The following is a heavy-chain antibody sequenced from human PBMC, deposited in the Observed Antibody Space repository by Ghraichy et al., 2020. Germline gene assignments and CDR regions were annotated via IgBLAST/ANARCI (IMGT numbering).Heavy chain of an antibody. J-gene: IGHJ4*02. V-gene: IGHV3-23*01. CDR2: IGGSGGTT. CDR3: AKNKGSGWMYYFDY. Sequence: SCVASGFTFSSTAMSWVRQAPGRGLQWVSAIGGSGGTTYYADSVKGRFTISRDNSKNTLYLQMNSLRAEDTAVYYCAKNKGSGWMYYFDYWGQGTLVTVSS. D-gene: IGHD6-19*01. CDR1: GFTFSSTA.